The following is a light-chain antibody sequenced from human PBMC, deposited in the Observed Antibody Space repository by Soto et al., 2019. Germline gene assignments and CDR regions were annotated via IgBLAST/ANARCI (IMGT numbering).Light chain of an antibody. V-gene: IGLV2-8*01. CDR1: SSEVGGYNF. J-gene: IGLJ2*01. CDR3: TSYAGSNIPVV. Sequence: QSALTQPPSASGSPGQSVTISCTGTSSEVGGYNFVSWYQQHPGKAPKLMIYEVSERPSGVPDRFSGSKSGNTASLTVSGLQADDEADYYCTSYAGSNIPVVFCGGTKLAVL. CDR2: EVS.